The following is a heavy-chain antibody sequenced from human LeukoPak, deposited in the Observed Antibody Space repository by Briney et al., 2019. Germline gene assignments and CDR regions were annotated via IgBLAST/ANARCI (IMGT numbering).Heavy chain of an antibody. CDR2: INYSGST. J-gene: IGHJ6*04. V-gene: IGHV4-59*01. CDR1: GDSISTYY. D-gene: IGHD3-10*01. Sequence: SETLSLTCTVSGDSISTYYWNWIRHPPGEGLEWIGYINYSGSTNYNPSLKSRVIMSVDTSKNQFSLQLSSLTAADTAVYYCARGPYSYGSGIRLDVWGTGTTVTVSS. CDR3: ARGPYSYGSGIRLDV.